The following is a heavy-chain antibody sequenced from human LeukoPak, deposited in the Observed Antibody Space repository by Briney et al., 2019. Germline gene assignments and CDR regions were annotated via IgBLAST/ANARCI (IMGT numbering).Heavy chain of an antibody. D-gene: IGHD3-22*01. J-gene: IGHJ4*02. V-gene: IGHV4-34*01. Sequence: SETLSLTCAVYGGSFSGYYWSWIRQPPGKGLEWIGEINHSGSTNYNPSLKSRVTISVDTSKNQFSLKLSSVTAADTAVYYCARVPYYYDSSGPYFDYWGQGTLVTVSS. CDR2: INHSGST. CDR3: ARVPYYYDSSGPYFDY. CDR1: GGSFSGYY.